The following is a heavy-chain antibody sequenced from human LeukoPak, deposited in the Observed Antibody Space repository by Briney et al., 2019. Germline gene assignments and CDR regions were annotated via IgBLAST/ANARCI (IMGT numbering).Heavy chain of an antibody. CDR3: ARGPDYGDYASRIDY. Sequence: SETLSLTCAVYGGSFSGYYWSWIRQPPGKGLEWIGEINHSGSTNYNPSLKSRVTISVDTSKNQFSLKLSSVTAADTAVYYCARGPDYGDYASRIDYWGQGTLVTVSS. J-gene: IGHJ4*02. V-gene: IGHV4-34*01. CDR1: GGSFSGYY. D-gene: IGHD4-17*01. CDR2: INHSGST.